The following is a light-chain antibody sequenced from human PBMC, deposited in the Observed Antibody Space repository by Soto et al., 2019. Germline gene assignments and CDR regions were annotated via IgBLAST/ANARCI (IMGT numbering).Light chain of an antibody. CDR1: ISNIGSDS. V-gene: IGLV1-44*01. J-gene: IGLJ1*01. CDR3: ATWDDSLSRYV. CDR2: TDH. Sequence: QSLLTQSPSASGTPGQKVTIPCSGSISNIGSDSVSWFQQLPGSAPRLLIYTDHQRASGVPDRFSGYKSGTSASLDISGLQSADEAVYYCATWDDSLSRYVFGTGTKLTVL.